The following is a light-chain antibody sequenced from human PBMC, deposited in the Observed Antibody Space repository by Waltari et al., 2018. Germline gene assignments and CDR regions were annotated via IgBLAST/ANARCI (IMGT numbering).Light chain of an antibody. CDR3: SSYTRRSYWV. CDR2: KVN. V-gene: IGLV2-14*01. CDR1: SSDVGFYDF. Sequence: QSALTQPASVSGSPGQSITISCTGTSSDVGFYDFVSWFQQHPGKAPKVMIYKVNHRPSGVSNIFSGSKSANTASLTISGLQAEDEADYYCSSYTRRSYWVFGGGTQLTVL. J-gene: IGLJ3*02.